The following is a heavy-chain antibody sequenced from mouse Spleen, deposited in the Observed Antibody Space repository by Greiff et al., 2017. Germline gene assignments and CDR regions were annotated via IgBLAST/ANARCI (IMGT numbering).Heavy chain of an antibody. J-gene: IGHJ4*01. CDR3: ARNAYYYGSIYAMDY. CDR1: GYTFTSYW. CDR2: IDPSDSYT. D-gene: IGHD1-1*01. V-gene: IGHV1-69*01. Sequence: VQLQQPGAELVMPGASVKLSCKASGYTFTSYWMHWVKQRPGQGLEWIGEIDPSDSYTNYNQKFKGKATLTVDKSSSTAYMQLSSLTSEDSAVYYCARNAYYYGSIYAMDYWGQGTSVTVSS.